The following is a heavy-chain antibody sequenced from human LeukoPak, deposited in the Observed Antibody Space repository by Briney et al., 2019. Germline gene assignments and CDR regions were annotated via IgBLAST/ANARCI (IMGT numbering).Heavy chain of an antibody. CDR3: ARGGSSYNDEHEEFDY. CDR2: MNPNSGYT. D-gene: IGHD3-22*01. J-gene: IGHJ4*02. V-gene: IGHV1-8*02. CDR1: GYTFTSYG. Sequence: ASMKASCKASGYTFTSYGISWVRQAPGQGLEWMGWMNPNSGYTGYEQKFQGRVTMTRDTSASTAYMELSSLRSEDTAVYYCARGGSSYNDEHEEFDYWGQGTVVTVSS.